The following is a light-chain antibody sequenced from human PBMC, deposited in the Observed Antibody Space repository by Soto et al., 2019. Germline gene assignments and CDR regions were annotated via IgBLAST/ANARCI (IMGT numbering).Light chain of an antibody. J-gene: IGKJ4*01. CDR3: QQRSDWVPLT. Sequence: EILLTHSPATLSLSPGEVATLSCRCIQSVSTFLDWYQQKPGQAPRLLIYDASNRATGIPARFSGSGSGKDFTIAISSLEPEDFAVYYCQQRSDWVPLTFGGGTKVDIK. CDR2: DAS. V-gene: IGKV3-11*01. CDR1: QSVSTF.